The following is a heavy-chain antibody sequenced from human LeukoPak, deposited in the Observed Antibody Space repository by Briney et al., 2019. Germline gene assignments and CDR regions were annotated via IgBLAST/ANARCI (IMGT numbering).Heavy chain of an antibody. J-gene: IGHJ5*02. V-gene: IGHV7-4-1*02. CDR2: INTNTGNP. D-gene: IGHD6-13*01. Sequence: ASVKVSCKASGYTFTSYAMNWVRQAPGQGLEWMGWINTNTGNPTYAQGFTGRFVFSLDTSVSTAYLQISSLKAEDTAVYYCASGASSSWYSRWKNNWFDPWGQGTLVTVPS. CDR3: ASGASSSWYSRWKNNWFDP. CDR1: GYTFTSYA.